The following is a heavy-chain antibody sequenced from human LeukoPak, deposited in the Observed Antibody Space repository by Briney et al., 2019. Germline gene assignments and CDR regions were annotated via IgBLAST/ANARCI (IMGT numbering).Heavy chain of an antibody. V-gene: IGHV3-7*03. CDR1: GFNFNTYW. CDR3: GREDPTFDP. CDR2: IRPDGRDK. J-gene: IGHJ5*02. Sequence: PGGTLRLSCAASGFNFNTYWMIWVRQAPGKGLEWVANIRPDGRDKHYVDSVKGRFTISRDNAKNSLYLEMNSLRAEDTAVYYCGREDPTFDPWGQGTLVTVSS.